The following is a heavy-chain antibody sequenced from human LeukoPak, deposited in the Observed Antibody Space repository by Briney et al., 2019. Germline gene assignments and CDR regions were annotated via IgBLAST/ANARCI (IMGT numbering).Heavy chain of an antibody. CDR3: ARARVRGVILGDFDY. V-gene: IGHV3-9*01. J-gene: IGHJ4*02. CDR2: ISWNSGSI. D-gene: IGHD3-10*01. Sequence: GGSLRLSCAASGFTFDDYAMHWVRQAPGKGLEWVSGISWNSGSIGYADSVKGRFTISRDNSKNSLYLQMNSLRAEDTALYYCARARVRGVILGDFDYWGQGTLVTVSS. CDR1: GFTFDDYA.